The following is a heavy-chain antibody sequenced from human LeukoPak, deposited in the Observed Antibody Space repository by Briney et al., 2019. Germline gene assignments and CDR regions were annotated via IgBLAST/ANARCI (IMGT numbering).Heavy chain of an antibody. V-gene: IGHV3-48*01. CDR2: ISSSSSTI. J-gene: IGHJ4*02. Sequence: GGSLRLSCAASGFTFSSYAMSWVRQAPGKGLEWVSYISSSSSTIYYADSVKGRFTISRDNAKNSLYLQMNSLRAEDTAVYYCARDGWNYLDYWGQGTLVTVSS. CDR1: GFTFSSYA. D-gene: IGHD1-7*01. CDR3: ARDGWNYLDY.